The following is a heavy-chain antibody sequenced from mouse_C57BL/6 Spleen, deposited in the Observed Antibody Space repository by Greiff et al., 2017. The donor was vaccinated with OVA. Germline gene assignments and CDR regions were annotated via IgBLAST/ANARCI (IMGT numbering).Heavy chain of an antibody. Sequence: EVQLQQSGPELVKPGASVKISCKASGYTFTDYYMNWVKQSHGKSLEWIGDINPNNGGTSYNQKFKGKATLTVDKSSNTAYMELRSLTSADSAVYCCVRGVNYEGYWGQGTTLTVSA. J-gene: IGHJ2*01. CDR1: GYTFTDYY. CDR2: INPNNGGT. CDR3: VRGVNYEGY. D-gene: IGHD2-1*01. V-gene: IGHV1-26*01.